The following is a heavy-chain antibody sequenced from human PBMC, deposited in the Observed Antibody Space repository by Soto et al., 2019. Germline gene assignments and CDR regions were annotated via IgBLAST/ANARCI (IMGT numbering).Heavy chain of an antibody. V-gene: IGHV1-18*01. Sequence: QVQLVQSGAEVKKPGASVKVSCKASGYTFTSYGISWVRQAPGQGLEWMGWISAYNGNTNYAQKLQGRVTMTTDTSRRTAYMELRSLRSDDTAVYYCARGPGITFGGVIVKTIDYWGPGALVTVSS. CDR2: ISAYNGNT. J-gene: IGHJ4*02. CDR3: ARGPGITFGGVIVKTIDY. CDR1: GYTFTSYG. D-gene: IGHD3-16*02.